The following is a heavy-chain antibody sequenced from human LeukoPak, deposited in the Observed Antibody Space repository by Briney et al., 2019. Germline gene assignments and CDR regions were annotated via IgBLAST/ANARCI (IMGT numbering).Heavy chain of an antibody. CDR3: ARLECSGGSCYHKIDY. Sequence: ASVKVSCKASGYTFTGYYMHWVRQAPGQGLEWMGWINPNSGGTNYAQKLQGRVTMTTDTSTSTAYMELRSLRSDDTAVYYCARLECSGGSCYHKIDYWGQGTLVTVSS. D-gene: IGHD2-15*01. V-gene: IGHV1-2*02. CDR2: INPNSGGT. CDR1: GYTFTGYY. J-gene: IGHJ4*02.